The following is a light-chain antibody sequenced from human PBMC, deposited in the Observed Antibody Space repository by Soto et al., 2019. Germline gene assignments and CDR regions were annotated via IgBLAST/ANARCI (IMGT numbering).Light chain of an antibody. CDR3: QQRSNWLT. Sequence: EIVLTQSPATLSLSPGERATLSCRASQSVSSYLAWYQQKPGQAPRLLIYDASNRATGIPARFRCSGSGTDFTLTISSLEPEDFAVYYGQQRSNWLTFGGGTKVEIK. V-gene: IGKV3-11*01. J-gene: IGKJ4*01. CDR2: DAS. CDR1: QSVSSY.